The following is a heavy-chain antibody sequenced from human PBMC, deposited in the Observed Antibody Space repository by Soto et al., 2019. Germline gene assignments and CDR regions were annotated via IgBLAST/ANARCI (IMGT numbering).Heavy chain of an antibody. CDR1: GFTFSSYA. D-gene: IGHD3-3*01. CDR3: AKDFALREWLSYYDYYYGMDV. V-gene: IGHV3-23*01. Sequence: GGSLRLSCAASGFTFSSYAMSWVRQAPGKGLEWVSAISGSGGSTYYADSVKGRFTISRDNSKNTLYLQMNSLRAEDTEVYYCAKDFALREWLSYYDYYYGMDVWGQGTTVTVSS. CDR2: ISGSGGST. J-gene: IGHJ6*02.